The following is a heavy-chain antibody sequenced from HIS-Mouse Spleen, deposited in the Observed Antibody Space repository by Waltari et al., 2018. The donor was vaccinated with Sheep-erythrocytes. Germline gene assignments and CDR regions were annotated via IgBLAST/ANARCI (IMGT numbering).Heavy chain of an antibody. CDR3: AKREGYSNYYFDY. CDR2: KSYDGSNK. Sequence: QVQLVESGGGVVQPGRSLRLSCAASGFTFSSYGMHWVRQAPGKGLGWVEVKSYDGSNKYYADSVKGRFTIARDNSKNTLYLQMNSLRAEDTAVYYCAKREGYSNYYFDYWGQGTLVTVSS. D-gene: IGHD4-4*01. CDR1: GFTFSSYG. V-gene: IGHV3-30*18. J-gene: IGHJ4*02.